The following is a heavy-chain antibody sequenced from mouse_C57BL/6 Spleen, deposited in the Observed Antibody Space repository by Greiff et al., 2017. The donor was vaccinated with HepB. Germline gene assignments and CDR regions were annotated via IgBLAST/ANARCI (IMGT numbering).Heavy chain of an antibody. J-gene: IGHJ2*01. CDR1: GYTFTDYY. Sequence: EVKLQQSGPELVKPGASVKISCKASGYTFTDYYMNWVKQSHGKSLEWIGDINPNNGGTSYNQKFKGKATLTVDKSSSTAYMELRSLTSEDSAVYYCARSDSSYYFDYWGQGTTLTVSS. CDR2: INPNNGGT. V-gene: IGHV1-26*01. CDR3: ARSDSSYYFDY.